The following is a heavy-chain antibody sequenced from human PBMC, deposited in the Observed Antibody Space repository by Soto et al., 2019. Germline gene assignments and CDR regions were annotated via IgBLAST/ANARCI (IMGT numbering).Heavy chain of an antibody. CDR2: ISYDGSNK. CDR3: AKASPLYYFDY. V-gene: IGHV3-30*18. Sequence: GGSLRLSCAASGFTFSSYGMHWVRQAPGKGLEWVAVISYDGSNKYYADSVKGRFTISRDNSKNTLYLQMNSLRAEDTAVYYCAKASPLYYFDYWGQGTLVT. CDR1: GFTFSSYG. J-gene: IGHJ4*02. D-gene: IGHD2-2*01.